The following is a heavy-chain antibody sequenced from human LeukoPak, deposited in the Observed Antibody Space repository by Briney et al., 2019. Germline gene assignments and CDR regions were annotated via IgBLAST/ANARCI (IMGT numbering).Heavy chain of an antibody. D-gene: IGHD6-13*01. CDR3: ARRGSRGVVYYYYYMDV. V-gene: IGHV3-48*01. Sequence: GGSLRLSCAASGFTFSSYSMNWVRQAPGKGLEWVSYISSSSSTIYYADSVKGRFTISRDNAKNSLYLQMSSLRAEDTAVYYCARRGSRGVVYYYYYMDVWGKGTTVTVSS. CDR2: ISSSSSTI. J-gene: IGHJ6*03. CDR1: GFTFSSYS.